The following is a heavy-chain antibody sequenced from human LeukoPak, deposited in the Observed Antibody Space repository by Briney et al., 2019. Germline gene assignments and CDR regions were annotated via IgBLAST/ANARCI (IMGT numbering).Heavy chain of an antibody. CDR1: GYTFTSYD. V-gene: IGHV1-8*01. D-gene: IGHD4/OR15-4a*01. CDR2: MNPNSGNT. CDR3: ARHFQNDYLDY. Sequence: ASVKVSCKASGYTFTSYDINWVGQATGQGLDWIGWMNPNSGNTGYAQKCQGRVTMTSNTSISTAYMELSSLSSEDTAVYYCARHFQNDYLDYWGQGTLVTVSS. J-gene: IGHJ4*02.